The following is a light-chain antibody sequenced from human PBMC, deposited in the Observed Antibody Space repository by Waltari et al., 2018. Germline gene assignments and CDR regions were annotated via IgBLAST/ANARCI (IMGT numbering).Light chain of an antibody. CDR2: EGS. CDR3: CSYAGRSTWV. V-gene: IGLV2-23*01. Sequence: QSALTQPASVSGSPGQSITIPCTGTSSDVGSYNLVSWYQQHPGKAPKLMIYEGSKRTSGVSNRFSGSKSGNTASLTISGLQAEDEADYYCCSYAGRSTWVFGGGTKLTVL. J-gene: IGLJ3*02. CDR1: SSDVGSYNL.